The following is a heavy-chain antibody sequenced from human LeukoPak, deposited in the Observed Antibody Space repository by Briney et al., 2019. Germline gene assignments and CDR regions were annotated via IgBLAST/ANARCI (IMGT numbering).Heavy chain of an antibody. V-gene: IGHV3-23*01. D-gene: IGHD6-19*01. Sequence: GGSLRLSCAASGFTFSSYAMSWVRQAPGKGLEWVSAISGSGGGTHYADSVKGRFTISRDNSKNTLYLQMNSLRAEDTAVYYCAKTPPPGYSSGWYFDYWGQGTLVTVSS. J-gene: IGHJ4*02. CDR2: ISGSGGGT. CDR1: GFTFSSYA. CDR3: AKTPPPGYSSGWYFDY.